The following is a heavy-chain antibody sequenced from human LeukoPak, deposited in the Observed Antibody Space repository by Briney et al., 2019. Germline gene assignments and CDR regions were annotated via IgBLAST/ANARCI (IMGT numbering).Heavy chain of an antibody. D-gene: IGHD3-22*01. CDR1: GFTFSSYA. CDR2: IGGSGGST. J-gene: IGHJ4*02. CDR3: AQMYYFDSSAYELGIDY. V-gene: IGHV3-23*01. Sequence: GGSLRLSCAASGFTFSSYAMSWVRQAPGKGLEWVSAIGGSGGSTYYADSVKGRFTISRDNSKNTLYLQMNSLRAEDTAVYYCAQMYYFDSSAYELGIDYWGQGTLVTVSS.